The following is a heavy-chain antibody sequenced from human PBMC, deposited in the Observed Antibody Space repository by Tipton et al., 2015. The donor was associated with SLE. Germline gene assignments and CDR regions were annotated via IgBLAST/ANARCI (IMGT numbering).Heavy chain of an antibody. CDR2: ISSSSSYI. CDR3: ARDGYYDYIWGSYSPYYYYGMDV. D-gene: IGHD3-16*01. J-gene: IGHJ6*02. Sequence: SLRLSCAASGFTFSSYSMNWVRQAPGKGLEWVSSISSSSSYIYYADSVKGRFTISRDNAKNSLYLQMNSLRAEDTAVYYCARDGYYDYIWGSYSPYYYYGMDVWGQGTTVTVSS. CDR1: GFTFSSYS. V-gene: IGHV3-21*03.